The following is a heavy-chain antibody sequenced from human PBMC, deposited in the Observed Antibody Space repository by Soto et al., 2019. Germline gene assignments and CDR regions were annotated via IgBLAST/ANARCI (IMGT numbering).Heavy chain of an antibody. D-gene: IGHD6-6*01. CDR1: GYTFTSYG. CDR2: ISAYNGNT. CDR3: ARDLIAARRRRLYHWFDP. Sequence: QVQLVQSGAEVKKPGASVKVSCKASGYTFTSYGISWVRQAPGQGLEWMGWISAYNGNTNYAQKLQGRVTMTTDTSTSTAYMGVRGLRSDDTAVYYCARDLIAARRRRLYHWFDPWGQGTLVTVSS. V-gene: IGHV1-18*04. J-gene: IGHJ5*02.